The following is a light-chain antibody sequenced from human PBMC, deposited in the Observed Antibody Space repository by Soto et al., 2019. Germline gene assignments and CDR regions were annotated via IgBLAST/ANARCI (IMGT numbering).Light chain of an antibody. Sequence: QSALTQPPSASGSPGQSVAISCTGTASDIGGYTFVSWYQQHPGKAPKLLIYDVNKRPSGVPDRFSGSKSGNTASLTVSGLQAEDEADYYCQSYDSSLSGWVFGGGTKLTVL. CDR2: DVN. J-gene: IGLJ3*02. V-gene: IGLV2-8*01. CDR3: QSYDSSLSGWV. CDR1: ASDIGGYTF.